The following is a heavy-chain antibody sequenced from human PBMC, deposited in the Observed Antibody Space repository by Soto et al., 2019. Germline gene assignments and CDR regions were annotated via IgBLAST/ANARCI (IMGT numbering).Heavy chain of an antibody. CDR1: GDSVSSNSAA. Sequence: SQTLSLTCAISGDSVSSNSAAWNWVRQSPSRGLEWLGRTYYRSKWYDDYAVSVKSRITISPDTSKNQFCLHLKSVTPEDTAVYYCARGAGRGYCSGNTCYSPYNYYGMDVWGQETTVTVSS. CDR3: ARGAGRGYCSGNTCYSPYNYYGMDV. CDR2: TYYRSKWYD. D-gene: IGHD2-15*01. V-gene: IGHV6-1*01. J-gene: IGHJ6*02.